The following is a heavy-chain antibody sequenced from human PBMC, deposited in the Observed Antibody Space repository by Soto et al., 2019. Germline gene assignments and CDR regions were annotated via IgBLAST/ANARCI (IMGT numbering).Heavy chain of an antibody. Sequence: QLQLQESGPGLVKPSETLSLTCTVSGGSINYYYWSWIRQPPGRGLEWIGYITYSGNTNYNTSVKCRDSKSSDTSRNQSALMLSSVNAADTAVYYCARDRLGSGSYLAFDPWGQGTLVTVSS. D-gene: IGHD3-10*01. CDR3: ARDRLGSGSYLAFDP. J-gene: IGHJ5*02. V-gene: IGHV4-59*01. CDR1: GGSINYYY. CDR2: ITYSGNT.